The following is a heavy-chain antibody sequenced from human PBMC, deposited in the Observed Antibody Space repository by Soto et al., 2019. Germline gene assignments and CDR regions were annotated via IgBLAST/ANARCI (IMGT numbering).Heavy chain of an antibody. Sequence: QLQLQESGSGLVKPSQTLSLTCAVSGGSTSSGGYSWSWIRQPPGKGLEWIGYMYHSGSTYYNPSLKSRVTISIDRSKNQFSLKLSSVTAADTAVYYCARVPDYWGQGILVTVSS. J-gene: IGHJ4*02. V-gene: IGHV4-30-2*01. CDR3: ARVPDY. CDR1: GGSTSSGGYS. D-gene: IGHD2-2*01. CDR2: MYHSGST.